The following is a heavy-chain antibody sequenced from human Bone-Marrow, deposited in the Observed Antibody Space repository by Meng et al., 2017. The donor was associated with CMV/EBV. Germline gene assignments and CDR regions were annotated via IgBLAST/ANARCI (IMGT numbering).Heavy chain of an antibody. Sequence: GESLKISCAASGFTFSSYSMNWVRQAPGKGLEWVSSISSSSSYIYYADSVKGRFTISRDNAKNSLYLQMNSLRAEDTAVYYCARDLVSTVPGAFAIWGPGKMVNV. CDR1: GFTFSSYS. CDR2: ISSSSSYI. V-gene: IGHV3-21*01. J-gene: IGHJ3*02. D-gene: IGHD5/OR15-5a*01. CDR3: ARDLVSTVPGAFAI.